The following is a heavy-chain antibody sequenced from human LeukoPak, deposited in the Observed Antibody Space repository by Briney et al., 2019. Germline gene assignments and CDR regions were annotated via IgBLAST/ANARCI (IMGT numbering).Heavy chain of an antibody. V-gene: IGHV1-69*01. CDR1: GGTFSSYA. Sequence: ASVKVSCKASGGTFSSYAISWVRQAPGQGLEWMGGIIPIFGTANYAQKFQGRVTITADESTSTAYMELSSLRSEDTAVYYCARAYGCCSSTSCQYAYYYYGMDVWGKGTTVTVSS. D-gene: IGHD2-2*01. J-gene: IGHJ6*04. CDR2: IIPIFGTA. CDR3: ARAYGCCSSTSCQYAYYYYGMDV.